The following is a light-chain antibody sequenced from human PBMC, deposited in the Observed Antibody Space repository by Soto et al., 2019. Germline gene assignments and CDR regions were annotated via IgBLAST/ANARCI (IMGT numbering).Light chain of an antibody. CDR3: QQYYSTPRT. J-gene: IGKJ1*01. CDR1: QSVLYSSNNKNY. V-gene: IGKV4-1*01. CDR2: WAS. Sequence: DIVMTQSPDSLAVSLGERATINCKSSQSVLYSSNNKNYLAWYQQKPGQPPKLLIYWASTRESGVPDRFSGSGSGTDFTLTISSLQAEDLAVYYCQQYYSTPRTFGQGTKVESK.